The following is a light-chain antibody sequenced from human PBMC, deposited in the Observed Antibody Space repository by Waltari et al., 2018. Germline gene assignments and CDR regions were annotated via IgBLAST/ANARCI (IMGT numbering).Light chain of an antibody. V-gene: IGKV3-20*01. CDR2: GIF. Sequence: EIVLTPSPGTLSLSPGARATLSCKASQSVNRALAWYQQKPGQAPRLLIYGIFERAASPPDRFSGSGSGTDFSLTISRLEPEDFAVYYCQHYLRLPVTFGQGTRVEVK. CDR1: QSVNRA. CDR3: QHYLRLPVT. J-gene: IGKJ1*01.